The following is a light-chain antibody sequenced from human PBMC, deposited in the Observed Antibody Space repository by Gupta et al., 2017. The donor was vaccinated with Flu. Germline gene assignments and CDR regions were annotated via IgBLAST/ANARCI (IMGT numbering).Light chain of an antibody. CDR2: DDS. CDR3: QLWYTSSGHSWV. Sequence: KTASITCEGNNMFGKSVHCYHPRPAHAPVLVVYDDSDRPSEIPQRFSGSNSGNTATLTVSGVEAGDEADYYCQLWYTSSGHSWVFGGGTKLTVL. CDR1: NMFGKS. V-gene: IGLV3-21*03. J-gene: IGLJ3*02.